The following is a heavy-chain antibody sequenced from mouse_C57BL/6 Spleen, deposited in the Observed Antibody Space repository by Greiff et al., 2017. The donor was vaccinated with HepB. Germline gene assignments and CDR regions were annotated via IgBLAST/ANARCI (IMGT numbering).Heavy chain of an antibody. D-gene: IGHD2-5*01. V-gene: IGHV2-2*01. Sequence: VKLMESGPGLVQPSQRLSITCTVSGFSLTSYGVHWVRQSPGKGLEWLGVIWSGGSTDYNAAFISRLSISKDNSKSQVFFKMNSLQADDTAIYYCARDRYYSNYGGYFDVWGTGTTVTVSS. CDR2: IWSGGST. J-gene: IGHJ1*03. CDR1: GFSLTSYG. CDR3: ARDRYYSNYGGYFDV.